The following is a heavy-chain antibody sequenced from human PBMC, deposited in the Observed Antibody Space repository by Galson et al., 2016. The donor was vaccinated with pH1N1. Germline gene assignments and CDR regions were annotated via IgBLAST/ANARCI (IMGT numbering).Heavy chain of an antibody. V-gene: IGHV4-30-4*08. CDR2: IYYSGTT. CDR3: FRVGITIVRGAIDY. J-gene: IGHJ4*02. CDR1: NGSISSDDYY. D-gene: IGHD3-10*01. Sequence: TLSLTCPVSNGSISSDDYYWIWLRQPPRKGLEWIGYIYYSGTTYHNPALKRRVTITIEISKNHAPLKLNSVTAADTAIHFCFRVGITIVRGAIDYWGQGTLVTVSS.